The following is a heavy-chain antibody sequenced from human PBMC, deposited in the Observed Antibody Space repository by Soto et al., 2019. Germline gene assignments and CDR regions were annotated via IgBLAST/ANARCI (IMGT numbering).Heavy chain of an antibody. D-gene: IGHD3-10*01. J-gene: IGHJ5*02. CDR1: GGAISSGGYY. V-gene: IGHV4-31*03. CDR3: ARVTRPFGFVP. CDR2: IYYSGST. Sequence: TLSLTCTVSGGAISSGGYYWSWIRQHPGKGLEWIGYIYYSGSTYYNPSLKSRVTISVDTSKNQFSLKLSSVTAADTAVYYCARVTRPFGFVPWGQGTLVTVSS.